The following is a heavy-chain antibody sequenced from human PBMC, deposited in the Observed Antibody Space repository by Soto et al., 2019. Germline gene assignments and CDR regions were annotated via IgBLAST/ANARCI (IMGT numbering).Heavy chain of an antibody. CDR2: VYYIFST. CDR3: ARDPRGWYFDS. J-gene: IGHJ4*02. V-gene: IGHV4-59*01. Sequence: SETLSLTCAVSGGSISSYYWIWIRQPPVNGLEFIGYVYYIFSTNYNPSLRSRFNISLYTSKNQLSLKMGSVTAADTAVYYCARDPRGWYFDSWGQGILVTVS. D-gene: IGHD3-10*01. CDR1: GGSISSYY.